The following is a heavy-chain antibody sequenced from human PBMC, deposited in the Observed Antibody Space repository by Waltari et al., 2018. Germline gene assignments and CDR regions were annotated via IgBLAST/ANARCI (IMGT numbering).Heavy chain of an antibody. V-gene: IGHV3-43D*04. CDR1: GFTFDDYA. Sequence: EVQLVESGGVVVQPGGSLRLSCAASGFTFDDYAMHWVRQAPGKGLEWVSLISWDGGSTYDADSVKGRFTISRDNSKNSLYLQMNSLKTEDTAVYYCARDRVDIVATTYFDYWGQGTLVTVSS. D-gene: IGHD5-12*01. CDR3: ARDRVDIVATTYFDY. J-gene: IGHJ4*02. CDR2: ISWDGGST.